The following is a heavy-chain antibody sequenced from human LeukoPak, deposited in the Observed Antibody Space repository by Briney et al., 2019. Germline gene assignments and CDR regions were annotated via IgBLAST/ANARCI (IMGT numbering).Heavy chain of an antibody. CDR3: ARPGCSGGDCYSSADH. CDR2: ISGYNGNT. Sequence: ASVKVSCKTSGYTFTRYGIGWVRQAPGQGLEWMGWISGYNGNTNYAQKFQGRVTMTTDTSTTTAYMELRSLRSDDTAVYYCARPGCSGGDCYSSADHWGQGTLVTVSS. V-gene: IGHV1-18*01. J-gene: IGHJ5*02. CDR1: GYTFTRYG. D-gene: IGHD2-15*01.